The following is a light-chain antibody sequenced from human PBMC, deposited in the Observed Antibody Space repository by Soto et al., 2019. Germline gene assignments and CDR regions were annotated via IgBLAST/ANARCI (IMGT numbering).Light chain of an antibody. V-gene: IGLV7-46*01. J-gene: IGLJ3*02. CDR1: PRAVTSGHY. Sequence: QAVVTQEPSLTVSPGGTGTLTCGSSPRAVTSGHYPYWFQQKPGQAPRTLIYDTSNKHSWTPARFSGSLLGGKAALTLSGAQPEDEAEYYCLLSYSGARWVFGGGTKLTVL. CDR3: LLSYSGARWV. CDR2: DTS.